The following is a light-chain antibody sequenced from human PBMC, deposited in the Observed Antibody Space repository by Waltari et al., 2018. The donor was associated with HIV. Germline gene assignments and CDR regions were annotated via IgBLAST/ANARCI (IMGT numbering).Light chain of an antibody. V-gene: IGLV2-23*01. CDR3: CSYTGSSTRRPYV. CDR2: EGS. Sequence: QSALTQPASVSGAPGQSITISCTGTSSDGGRYNLVSWYQQHPGKAPKVMIYEGSKRPSGVSNRFSGSKSGNTASLTISGLQAEDEADYYCCSYTGSSTRRPYVFGTGTKVTVL. CDR1: SSDGGRYNL. J-gene: IGLJ1*01.